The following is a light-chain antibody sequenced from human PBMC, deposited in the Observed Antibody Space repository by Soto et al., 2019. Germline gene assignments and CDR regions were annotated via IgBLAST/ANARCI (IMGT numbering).Light chain of an antibody. Sequence: DIQMTHSPSSLSASVGDRVTITFRASQGIANYLAWYQHKPGKVPNLLIYAASTLQSGVPSRFSGGGSGTDFTLTISSLQPEDVATYYCQKYNSAPRTFGQGTKVDNK. J-gene: IGKJ1*01. V-gene: IGKV1-27*01. CDR1: QGIANY. CDR3: QKYNSAPRT. CDR2: AAS.